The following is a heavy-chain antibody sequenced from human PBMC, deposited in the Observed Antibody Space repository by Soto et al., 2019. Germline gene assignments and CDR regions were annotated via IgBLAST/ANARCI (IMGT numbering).Heavy chain of an antibody. V-gene: IGHV4-39*01. CDR2: IFYTGNT. D-gene: IGHD3-9*01. CDR3: VRLLDPLKYFDWMSHDF. Sequence: QLQLQESGPGLVRPSETLSLTCTVSGIAISNDNYHWGWIRQPPGKGLEWIGSIFYTGNTYYKSSLASRITSSVDTSTNQFSLNLRSVTAADTAVYYCVRLLDPLKYFDWMSHDFWGQGTQVTVSS. CDR1: GIAISNDNYH. J-gene: IGHJ4*02.